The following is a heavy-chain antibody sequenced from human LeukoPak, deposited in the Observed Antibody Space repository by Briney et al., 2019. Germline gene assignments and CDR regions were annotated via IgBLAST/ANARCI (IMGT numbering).Heavy chain of an antibody. CDR1: GGSISSSSYY. CDR3: ARLIHPYSSGWQFQH. CDR2: IYYSGST. Sequence: SETLSLTCAVSGGSISSSSYYWGWIRQPPGKGLEWIGSIYYSGSTYYNPSLKSRVTISVDTSKNQFSLNLTSVTAADSAVYYCARLIHPYSSGWQFQHWGQGTLVTVSS. V-gene: IGHV4-39*01. D-gene: IGHD6-19*01. J-gene: IGHJ1*01.